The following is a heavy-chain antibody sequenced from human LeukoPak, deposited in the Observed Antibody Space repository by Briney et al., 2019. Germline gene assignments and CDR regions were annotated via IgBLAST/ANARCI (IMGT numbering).Heavy chain of an antibody. D-gene: IGHD3-3*01. CDR3: ARIEDDFWSGPFDY. CDR2: IYYSGST. CDR1: GGSISSYY. Sequence: PSETLSLTCTVSGGSISSYYWSWIRQPPGKGLEWIGYIYYSGSTNYNPSLKSRVTISVDTSKNQFSLKLSSVTAADTAVYYCARIEDDFWSGPFDYWGQGTLVTVSS. V-gene: IGHV4-59*01. J-gene: IGHJ4*02.